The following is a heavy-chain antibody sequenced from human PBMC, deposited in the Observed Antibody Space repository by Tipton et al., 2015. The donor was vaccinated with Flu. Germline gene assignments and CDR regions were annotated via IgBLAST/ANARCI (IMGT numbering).Heavy chain of an antibody. D-gene: IGHD2-2*01. CDR2: IFRTGST. J-gene: IGHJ4*02. V-gene: IGHV4-38-2*02. CDR1: GDSISSRYY. Sequence: TLSLTCTISGDSISSRYYWGWIRQPPGKGLEWIGNIFRTGSTYHNPSLKSRVTMSVDTSKNQFSLKVFSVTAADTAVYYCARDPSLGMPEYFDHWGQGILVTASS. CDR3: ARDPSLGMPEYFDH.